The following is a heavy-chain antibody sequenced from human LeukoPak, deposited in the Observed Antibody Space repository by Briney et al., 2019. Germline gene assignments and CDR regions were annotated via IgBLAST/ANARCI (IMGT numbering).Heavy chain of an antibody. D-gene: IGHD3-3*01. CDR2: IYYSGST. V-gene: IGHV4-59*01. CDR1: GGSISSYY. J-gene: IGHJ4*02. CDR3: ARGPFWSGYPDY. Sequence: PSETLSLTCTVSGGSISSYYWSWIRQPPGKGLEWIGYIYYSGSTNYNPSLKSRVTISVDTSQNQSSLKLSSVTAADTAVYYCARGPFWSGYPDYWGQGTLVTVSS.